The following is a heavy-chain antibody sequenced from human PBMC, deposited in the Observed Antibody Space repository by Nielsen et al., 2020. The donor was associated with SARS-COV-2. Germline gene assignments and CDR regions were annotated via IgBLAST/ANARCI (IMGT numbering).Heavy chain of an antibody. J-gene: IGHJ4*02. V-gene: IGHV3-23*01. CDR2: ISGSGGST. Sequence: GESLKISCTASGFTFGDYAMSWVRQAPGKGLEWVSAISGSGGSTYYADSVKGRFTISRDNSKNTLYLQMNSLRAEDTAVYYCAKTTGGVDYWGQGTLVTVSS. CDR3: AKTTGGVDY. D-gene: IGHD1-14*01. CDR1: GFTFGDYA.